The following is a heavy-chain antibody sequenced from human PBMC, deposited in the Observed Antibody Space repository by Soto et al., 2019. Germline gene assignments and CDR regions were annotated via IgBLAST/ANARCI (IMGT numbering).Heavy chain of an antibody. Sequence: VQLVESGGGLVQPGGSLSLSCAATGFTFSSYWMHWVRQVPGKGLVWVSRISRDGSSTTYANYVKGRFTISRDNAKNTLYLQMDGLRAEDTAVYYCARGADSRGYHWGQGTLVTVSS. CDR2: ISRDGSST. J-gene: IGHJ4*02. CDR1: GFTFSSYW. CDR3: ARGADSRGYH. V-gene: IGHV3-74*03. D-gene: IGHD3-22*01.